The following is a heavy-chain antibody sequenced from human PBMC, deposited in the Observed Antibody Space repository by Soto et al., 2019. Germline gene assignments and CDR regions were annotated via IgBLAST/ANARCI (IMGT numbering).Heavy chain of an antibody. V-gene: IGHV3-21*01. CDR3: ARDASGTMTMVTTRPDL. CDR1: AFSFSTSW. CDR2: ISSSSHI. Sequence: PGGSLRLSCAASAFSFSTSWMHWVRQAPGEGLEWVSSISSSSHIYYADSVKGRFTISRDNAKNSLSLQMNSLRAEDTAVYYCARDASGTMTMVTTRPDLWGQGTLVTVSS. J-gene: IGHJ5*02. D-gene: IGHD4-17*01.